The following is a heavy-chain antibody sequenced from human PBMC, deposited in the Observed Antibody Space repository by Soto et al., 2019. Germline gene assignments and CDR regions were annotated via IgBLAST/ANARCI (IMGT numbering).Heavy chain of an antibody. J-gene: IGHJ4*02. CDR1: GFTFSDYD. V-gene: IGHV3-11*01. Sequence: PGGSLRLSCAASGFTFSDYDMSWIRQAPGKGLEWVSYISSGGSTIYYADSVKGRFTISRDNAKNSLYLQMNSLRAEDTAVYYCARWGVDDFWSGYYSDYWGQGTLVTVSS. CDR3: ARWGVDDFWSGYYSDY. D-gene: IGHD3-3*01. CDR2: ISSGGSTI.